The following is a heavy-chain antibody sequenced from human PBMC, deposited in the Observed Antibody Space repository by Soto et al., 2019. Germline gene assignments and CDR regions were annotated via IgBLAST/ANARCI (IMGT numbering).Heavy chain of an antibody. D-gene: IGHD3-3*01. J-gene: IGHJ6*03. CDR2: IYYSGST. V-gene: IGHV4-59*01. Sequence: PSETLSLTCTVSGGSISSYYWSWIRQPPGKGLEWIGYIYYSGSTNYNPSLKSRVTISVDTSKNQFSLKLSSVTAADTAVYYCARVLQIFGVVPRLYYMDVWGKGTTVTVSS. CDR1: GGSISSYY. CDR3: ARVLQIFGVVPRLYYMDV.